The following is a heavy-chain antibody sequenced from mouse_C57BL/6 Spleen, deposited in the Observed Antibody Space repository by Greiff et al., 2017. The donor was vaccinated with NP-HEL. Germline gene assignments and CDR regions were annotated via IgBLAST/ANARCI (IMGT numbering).Heavy chain of an antibody. D-gene: IGHD2-3*01. V-gene: IGHV1-59*01. CDR1: GYTFTSYW. J-gene: IGHJ3*01. CDR2: IDPSDSYT. CDR3: ARGDDGFPFAY. Sequence: VQLQQPGAELVRPGTSVKLSCKASGYTFTSYWMHWVKQRPGQGLEWIGVIDPSDSYTNYNQKFKGKATLTVDTSSSTAYMQLSSLTSEDSAVYYCARGDDGFPFAYWGQGTLVTVSA.